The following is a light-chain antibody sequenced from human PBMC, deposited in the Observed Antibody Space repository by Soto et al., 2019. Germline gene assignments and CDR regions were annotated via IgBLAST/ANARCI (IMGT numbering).Light chain of an antibody. CDR2: AAS. Sequence: DIQMTQSPSSLSASVGARVTITCRASQTIIRYLNWYQQKPGRAPNLLIYAASSSQSGVPSRFSGSGSGKEFTLTISSLQSEDFATYFCQQSYSTLFSFGPGTKVEIK. J-gene: IGKJ3*01. CDR1: QTIIRY. CDR3: QQSYSTLFS. V-gene: IGKV1-39*01.